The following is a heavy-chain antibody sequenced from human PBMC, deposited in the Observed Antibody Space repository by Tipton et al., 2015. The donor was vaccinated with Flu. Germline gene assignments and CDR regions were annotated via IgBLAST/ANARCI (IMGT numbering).Heavy chain of an antibody. Sequence: QLMQSGGGLIQRGGSLRLSCVVSGFTVSSNYMTWVRQAPGKGLEWVSVIYSGGSTKYADSVKGRFTISRDNSKNTLYLQLNSLRAEDTAVYYCARGRGYCVTTTCLLPFDFWGQGTLVTVSP. V-gene: IGHV3-53*01. J-gene: IGHJ4*02. CDR2: IYSGGST. CDR3: ARGRGYCVTTTCLLPFDF. D-gene: IGHD2-2*01. CDR1: GFTVSSNY.